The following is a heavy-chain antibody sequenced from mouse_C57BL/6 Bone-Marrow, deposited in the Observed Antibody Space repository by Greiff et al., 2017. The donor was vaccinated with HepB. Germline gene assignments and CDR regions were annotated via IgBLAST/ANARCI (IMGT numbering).Heavy chain of an antibody. V-gene: IGHV5-6*01. CDR2: ISSGGSYT. J-gene: IGHJ2*01. Sequence: EVMLVESGGDLVKPGGSLKLSCAASGFTFSSYGMSWVRQTPDKRLEWVATISSGGSYTYYPDSVKGRFTISRDNAKNTLYLQMSSLKSEDTAMYYCARLIPPYSNYDYWGQGTTLTVSS. CDR3: ARLIPPYSNYDY. CDR1: GFTFSSYG. D-gene: IGHD2-5*01.